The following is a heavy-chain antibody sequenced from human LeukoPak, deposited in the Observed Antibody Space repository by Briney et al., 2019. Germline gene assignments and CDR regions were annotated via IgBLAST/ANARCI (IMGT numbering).Heavy chain of an antibody. CDR3: AVGYYYILTGYVH. CDR1: GGSISSSNW. Sequence: PSETLSLTRAVSGGSISSSNWWSWVRQPPGKGLEWIGEIYHSGSTNYNPSLKSRVTISVDKSKNQFSLKLSSVTAADTAVYYCAVGYYYILTGYVHWGQGTLVTVSS. J-gene: IGHJ4*02. V-gene: IGHV4-4*02. CDR2: IYHSGST. D-gene: IGHD3-9*01.